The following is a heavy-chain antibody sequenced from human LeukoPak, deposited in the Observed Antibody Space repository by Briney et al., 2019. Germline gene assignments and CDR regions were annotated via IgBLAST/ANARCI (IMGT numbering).Heavy chain of an antibody. Sequence: PSETLSLTCTVSGDSISTYYWSWIRQPPGKGLEWIGYIYYGGRTNDNPSLKSRVTISGDTSKNQFSLKLSSVTAADTAVYYCARGITVTAFDYWGQGTLVTVSS. CDR3: ARGITVTAFDY. CDR1: GDSISTYY. J-gene: IGHJ4*02. CDR2: IYYGGRT. V-gene: IGHV4-59*01. D-gene: IGHD2-21*02.